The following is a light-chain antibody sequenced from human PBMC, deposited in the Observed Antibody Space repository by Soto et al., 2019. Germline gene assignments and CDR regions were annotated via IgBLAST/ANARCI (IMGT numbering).Light chain of an antibody. J-gene: IGKJ4*01. CDR3: QQYKSFSLT. CDR1: QYIHTH. Sequence: DIQMTQSPSSLSASVGDRVTITCRASQYIHTHLAWYQQKPGNSPKLLVYGASTLHSGVPSRFSASGSGTDFILTISSLQPDDFATYYCQQYKSFSLTFGGGTRVEVK. V-gene: IGKV1-27*01. CDR2: GAS.